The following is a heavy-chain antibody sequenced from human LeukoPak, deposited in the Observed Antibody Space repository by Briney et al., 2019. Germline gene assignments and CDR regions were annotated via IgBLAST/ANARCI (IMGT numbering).Heavy chain of an antibody. CDR3: AKDLGRVRYCSGGSCYFGYYFDY. V-gene: IGHV3-21*06. D-gene: IGHD2-15*01. J-gene: IGHJ4*02. Sequence: AGGSLRLSCTASGFSFNIYSMNWVRQAPGKGLEWVSSISSSSSYINYADSVKGRFTISRDNAKNSLYLQMNSLRAEDTAVYYCAKDLGRVRYCSGGSCYFGYYFDYWGQGTLVTVSS. CDR2: ISSSSSYI. CDR1: GFSFNIYS.